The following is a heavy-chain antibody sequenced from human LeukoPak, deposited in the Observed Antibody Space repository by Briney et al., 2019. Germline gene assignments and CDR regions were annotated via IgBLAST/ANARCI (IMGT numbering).Heavy chain of an antibody. V-gene: IGHV3-74*01. CDR1: GFTFRSYC. D-gene: IGHD3-10*01. J-gene: IGHJ4*02. CDR2: INNDGSGT. Sequence: PGGSLRLSCAASGFTFRSYCIHWVRQAPGKGLVWVSRINNDGSGTHYADSVKGRFTISRDNAKNTLYLQMDSMRAENTAVYYCASCAWWSNSGTYFCYLWGRGTLVTVSS. CDR3: ASCAWWSNSGTYFCYL.